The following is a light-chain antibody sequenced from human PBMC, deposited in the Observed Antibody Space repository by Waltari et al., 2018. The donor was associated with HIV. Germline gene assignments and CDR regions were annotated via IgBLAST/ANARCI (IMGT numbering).Light chain of an antibody. Sequence: QSVLTQPPSVSGAPGQRVTILCTGSSSNIGAGYDVHWFQHLPGTAPKLVIFGNTSRPSRVPDRFSGSMSGTSASLAITGLQAEDEAVYFCQSYDSSLNDFPVFGRGTQVTVL. J-gene: IGLJ7*01. V-gene: IGLV1-40*01. CDR2: GNT. CDR1: SSNIGAGYD. CDR3: QSYDSSLNDFPV.